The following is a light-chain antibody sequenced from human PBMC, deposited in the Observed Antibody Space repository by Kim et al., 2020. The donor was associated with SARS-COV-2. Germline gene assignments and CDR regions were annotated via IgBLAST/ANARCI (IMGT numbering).Light chain of an antibody. CDR3: QVWDSSSDQ. Sequence: VAPGKTARITCGGNNIGSKSVHWYQQKPGQAPEVIIYSDSDRPSGIPERFSGSNSGNTATLTISRVEAGDEADYYCQVWDSSSDQFGGGTQLTVL. J-gene: IGLJ3*02. CDR2: SDS. V-gene: IGLV3-21*04. CDR1: NIGSKS.